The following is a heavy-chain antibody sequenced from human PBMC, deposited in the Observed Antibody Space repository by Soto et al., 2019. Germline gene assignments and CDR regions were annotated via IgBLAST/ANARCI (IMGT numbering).Heavy chain of an antibody. CDR1: GGTIRRGGYY. CDR3: ARAAMGGSSWPFDY. J-gene: IGHJ4*02. CDR2: IYYIGST. V-gene: IGHV4-30-4*01. D-gene: IGHD6-13*01. Sequence: PSEIMRLTYTVSGGTIRRGGYYRSWISKPPGKGLEWIGYIYYIGSTYYNPSLKSRVTISVDTSKNQFSLKLSSVTAADTAVYYCARAAMGGSSWPFDYWGQGTLVTVSS.